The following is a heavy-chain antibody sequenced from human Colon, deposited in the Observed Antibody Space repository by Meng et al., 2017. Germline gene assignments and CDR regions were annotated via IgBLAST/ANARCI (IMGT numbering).Heavy chain of an antibody. CDR3: ARIDYGGNGIEKYFFDY. Sequence: QRRLQCSGPGLVKPSGTLPLTCSVSGGSISSNCWWSWVRQSPKKGLEWIGEIHHGGTTNYNPSLKSRVTISVDTSNNQFSLKLSSVTAADTAVYYCARIDYGGNGIEKYFFDYWGQGTLVTVSS. D-gene: IGHD4-23*01. CDR2: IHHGGTT. CDR1: GGSISSNCW. V-gene: IGHV4-4*02. J-gene: IGHJ4*02.